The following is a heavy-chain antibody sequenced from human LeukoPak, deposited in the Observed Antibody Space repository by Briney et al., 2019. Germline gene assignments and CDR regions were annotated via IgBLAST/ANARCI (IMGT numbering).Heavy chain of an antibody. J-gene: IGHJ4*02. CDR2: IYYSGST. CDR1: GGSISSYY. CDR3: ARLGRTIFGVEQPDY. Sequence: SSETLSLTCTVSGGSISSYYWSWIRQPPGKGLEWIGYIYYSGSTNYNPSLKSRVTISVDTSKNQFSLKLSSVTAADTAVYYCARLGRTIFGVEQPDYWGQGTLVTVSS. V-gene: IGHV4-59*08. D-gene: IGHD3-3*01.